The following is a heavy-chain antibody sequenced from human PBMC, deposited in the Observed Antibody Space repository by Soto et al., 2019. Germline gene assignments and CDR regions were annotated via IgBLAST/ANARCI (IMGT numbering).Heavy chain of an antibody. Sequence: AASVKVSCKASGYTFTGYYMHWVRQAPGQGLEWMGWINPNSGGTNYAQKFQGRVTMTRDTSISTAYMELSRLSSDDTAVYYCARRALRGYSSMNWFDPWGQGTLVTVSS. D-gene: IGHD5-18*01. V-gene: IGHV1-2*02. J-gene: IGHJ5*02. CDR1: GYTFTGYY. CDR3: ARRALRGYSSMNWFDP. CDR2: INPNSGGT.